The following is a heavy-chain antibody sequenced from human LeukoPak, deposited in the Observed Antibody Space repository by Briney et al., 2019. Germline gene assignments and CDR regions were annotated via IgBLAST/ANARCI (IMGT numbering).Heavy chain of an antibody. CDR3: ARVHYYDNSGYWFFDY. J-gene: IGHJ4*02. Sequence: PSETLSLTCTVSGGSISNYCWSWIRQSAGKGLEWIGRIYITGSTNYNPSLKSRVPMSLDTSKNQLSLKLSSVTAADTAVYYCARVHYYDNSGYWFFDYWGQGTLVTVSS. CDR1: GGSISNYC. D-gene: IGHD3-22*01. V-gene: IGHV4-4*07. CDR2: IYITGST.